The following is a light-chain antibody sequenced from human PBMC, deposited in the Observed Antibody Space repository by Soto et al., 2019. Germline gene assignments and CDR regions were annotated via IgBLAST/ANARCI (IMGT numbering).Light chain of an antibody. CDR1: QSISYY. V-gene: IGKV1-5*01. CDR2: GAS. Sequence: DIQLTQSPPTLSVSVGDRVTITCRASQSISYYLAWYHQMPGKAPKLLIYGASSLQSGVPSRFSGSGSGTEFTLTISSLQPDDFATYFCQHHNSYSQTFGQGTKVEIK. CDR3: QHHNSYSQT. J-gene: IGKJ1*01.